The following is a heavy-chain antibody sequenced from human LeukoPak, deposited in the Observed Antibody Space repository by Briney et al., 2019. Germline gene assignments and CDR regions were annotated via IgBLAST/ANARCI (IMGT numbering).Heavy chain of an antibody. CDR2: DYCGGNT. Sequence: SEILSLTCTVSGFSVTTDSYCWGWIRQPPGKGLEWIGYDYCGGNTNYDPSLKRRVTISVDTSKNQFSLTLTSVTAADTALYFCARDHFGSLDSWGQGILVTVSS. J-gene: IGHJ4*02. CDR3: ARDHFGSLDS. CDR1: GFSVTTDSYC. D-gene: IGHD3-10*01. V-gene: IGHV4-61*01.